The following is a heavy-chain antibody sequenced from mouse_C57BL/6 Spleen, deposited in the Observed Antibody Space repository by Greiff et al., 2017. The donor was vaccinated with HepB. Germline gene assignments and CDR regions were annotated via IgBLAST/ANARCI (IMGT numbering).Heavy chain of an antibody. CDR3: ARRDYVGRYFDV. J-gene: IGHJ1*03. CDR2: IWSGGST. D-gene: IGHD1-1*01. V-gene: IGHV2-2*01. Sequence: QVHVKQSGPGLVQPSQSLSITCTVSGFSLTSYGVHWVRQSPGKGLEWLGVIWSGGSTDYNAAFISRLSLSKDNSKSQVFLKMNSLQADDTAIYYCARRDYVGRYFDVWGTGTTVTVSS. CDR1: GFSLTSYG.